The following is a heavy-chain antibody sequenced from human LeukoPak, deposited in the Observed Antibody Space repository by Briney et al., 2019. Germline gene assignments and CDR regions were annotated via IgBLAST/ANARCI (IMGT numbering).Heavy chain of an antibody. Sequence: GGSLRLSCAASGFTFSSYWMSWVRQAPGKGLGWVANIKQDGSEKYYVDSVKGRFTISRDNAKNSLYLQMNSLRAEDTAVYYCARVRPSIVGDQAEYFQHWGQGTLVTVSS. CDR2: IKQDGSEK. J-gene: IGHJ1*01. CDR3: ARVRPSIVGDQAEYFQH. CDR1: GFTFSSYW. D-gene: IGHD1-26*01. V-gene: IGHV3-7*01.